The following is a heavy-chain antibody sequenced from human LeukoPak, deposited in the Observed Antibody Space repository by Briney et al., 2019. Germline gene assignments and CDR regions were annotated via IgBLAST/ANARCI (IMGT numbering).Heavy chain of an antibody. V-gene: IGHV3-23*01. CDR1: AFTFSSYA. CDR3: ARGSSKAARGTWFDP. CDR2: ISGSGGST. J-gene: IGHJ5*02. Sequence: GRSLRLSCAASAFTFSSYAMSWVRQAPGKGLECISAISGSGGSTYYADSVKGRFTISRDNSKNTLYLQMNSLRAEDTAVYYCARGSSKAARGTWFDPWGQGTLVTVSS. D-gene: IGHD6-6*01.